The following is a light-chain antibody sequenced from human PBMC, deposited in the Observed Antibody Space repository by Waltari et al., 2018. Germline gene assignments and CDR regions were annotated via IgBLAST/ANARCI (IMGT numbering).Light chain of an antibody. CDR3: HQYNTCEQN. V-gene: IGKV1-5*03. J-gene: IGKJ2*01. CDR2: KAS. Sequence: DIQMFQSPPTMSASVGDRVTVTCRASERIVSWLAWFQHKPGTAPRLLIYKASTIKSGVPLRFSGSGYGTEFNLSISSLEADDFAAYYCHQYNTCEQNFGQGTKLEVK. CDR1: ERIVSW.